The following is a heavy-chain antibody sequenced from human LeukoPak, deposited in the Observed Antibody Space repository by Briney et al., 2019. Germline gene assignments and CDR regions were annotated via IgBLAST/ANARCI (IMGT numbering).Heavy chain of an antibody. V-gene: IGHV4-59*08. D-gene: IGHD6-19*01. CDR2: IYYSGST. J-gene: IGHJ4*02. CDR1: GGSISSYY. CDR3: ARSGYSSGWYEY. Sequence: SETLSLTCTVSGGSISSYYWSWIRQPPGKGLEWIGYIYYSGSTNYNPSLKSRVTISLDTPNNQFSLNLSSVTAADTAVYYCARSGYSSGWYEYWGQGTLVTVSS.